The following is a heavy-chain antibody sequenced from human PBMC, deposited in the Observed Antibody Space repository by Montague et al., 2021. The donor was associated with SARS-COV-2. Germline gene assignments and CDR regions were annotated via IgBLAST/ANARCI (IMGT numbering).Heavy chain of an antibody. D-gene: IGHD3-10*01. CDR1: GFTFSSYS. Sequence: SLRLSCAASGFTFSSYSMNWVRQAPGKGLEWVSFISNSSSYIYYADSVKGRFTISRDNAKNSLYLQRNSLRAEDTAVYFCARGGKVVIRTGYFYYGMDVWGQGTTVTVSS. CDR2: ISNSSSYI. V-gene: IGHV3-21*01. J-gene: IGHJ6*02. CDR3: ARGGKVVIRTGYFYYGMDV.